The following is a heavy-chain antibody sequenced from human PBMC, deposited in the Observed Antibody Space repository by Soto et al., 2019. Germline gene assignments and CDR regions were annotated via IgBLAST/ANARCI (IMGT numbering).Heavy chain of an antibody. CDR2: IIPIFGTA. D-gene: IGHD3-9*01. Sequence: ASVKVSCKASGGTFSSYAISWVRQAPGQGLEWMGGIIPIFGTANYAQKFQGRVTITADESTSTAYMELSSLRSEDTAVYYCARHNYDILTGSRRNYYYYYGMDVWGQGTTVTVSS. V-gene: IGHV1-69*13. CDR3: ARHNYDILTGSRRNYYYYYGMDV. J-gene: IGHJ6*02. CDR1: GGTFSSYA.